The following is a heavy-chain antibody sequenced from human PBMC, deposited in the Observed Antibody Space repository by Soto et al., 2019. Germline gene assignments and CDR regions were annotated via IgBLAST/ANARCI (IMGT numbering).Heavy chain of an antibody. J-gene: IGHJ5*02. V-gene: IGHV3-21*01. CDR3: ASWDIVVVPALNWFDP. Sequence: PGGSLRLSCAASGFTFSSYSMNWVRQAPGKGLEWVSFISSGSIYTYYADSVKGRFTISRDNAKNSLYLQMNSLRAEDTAVCYCASWDIVVVPALNWFDPWGQGTLVTVSS. CDR1: GFTFSSYS. D-gene: IGHD2-2*01. CDR2: ISSGSIYT.